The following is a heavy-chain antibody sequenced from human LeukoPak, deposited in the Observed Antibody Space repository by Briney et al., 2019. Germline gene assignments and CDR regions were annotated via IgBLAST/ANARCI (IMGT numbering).Heavy chain of an antibody. V-gene: IGHV3-23*01. CDR1: GFTFSIYD. Sequence: SGGSLRLSCAASGFTFSIYDMTWVRQAPGKGLEWVSAISGSGGSTYYADSVKGRFTISRDNSKNTLYLQMNSLRAEDTAVYYCAKDYDYVWGSYRLYWGQGTLVTVSS. CDR2: ISGSGGST. D-gene: IGHD3-16*02. CDR3: AKDYDYVWGSYRLY. J-gene: IGHJ4*02.